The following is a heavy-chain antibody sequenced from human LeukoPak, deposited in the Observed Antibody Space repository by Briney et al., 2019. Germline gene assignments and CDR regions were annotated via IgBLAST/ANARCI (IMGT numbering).Heavy chain of an antibody. J-gene: IGHJ5*02. D-gene: IGHD2-15*01. CDR3: ARHNQEDCSGGSCYSRWFDP. CDR1: GYSFTSYW. Sequence: GESLKISCKGSGYSFTSYWIGWVRQMPGKGLEWMGIIYPGDSDTRYSPSFQGQVTISADKSISTAYLQWSSLKASDTAMYYCARHNQEDCSGGSCYSRWFDPWGQGTLVTVSS. CDR2: IYPGDSDT. V-gene: IGHV5-51*01.